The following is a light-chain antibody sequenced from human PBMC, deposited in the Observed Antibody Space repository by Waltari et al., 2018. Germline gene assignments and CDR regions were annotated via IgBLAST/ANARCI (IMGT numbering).Light chain of an antibody. Sequence: QLVVTQSPSASASLGASINLTCTLSSGHSSYAVAWHQQHSKKGPRFLMKLNFDGTHHKGDGVPARFSGSTSVAERYLTISSLQSEDEADYYCQTWGTAAHVVFGGGTKLTVL. CDR3: QTWGTAAHVV. V-gene: IGLV4-69*01. J-gene: IGLJ2*01. CDR1: SGHSSYA. CDR2: LNFDGTH.